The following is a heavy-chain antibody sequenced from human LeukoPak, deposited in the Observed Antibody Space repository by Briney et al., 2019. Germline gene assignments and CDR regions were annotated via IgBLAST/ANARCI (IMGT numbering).Heavy chain of an antibody. CDR3: ASGAGMITFGGVFDY. D-gene: IGHD3-16*01. CDR1: GFTFSSYW. Sequence: GGSLRLSCAASGFTFSSYWMQWVRQAPGKGLVWVSRINSDGSSTSYADSVKGRFTISRDNAKNTLYLQMNSLRAEDTAVYYCASGAGMITFGGVFDYWGQGTLVTVSS. CDR2: INSDGSST. V-gene: IGHV3-74*01. J-gene: IGHJ4*02.